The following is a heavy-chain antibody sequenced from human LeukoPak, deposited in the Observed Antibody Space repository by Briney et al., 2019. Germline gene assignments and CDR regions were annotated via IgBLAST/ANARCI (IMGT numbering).Heavy chain of an antibody. V-gene: IGHV3-21*01. D-gene: IGHD3-3*01. Sequence: AGGSLRLSCAASGFTFSSYSMNWVRQAPGKGLEWVSSISSSSSYIYYADSVKGRFTISRDNAKNSLYLQMNSLRAEDTAVYYCARETYDFWSGYNWYFDLWGRGTLVTVSS. J-gene: IGHJ2*01. CDR2: ISSSSSYI. CDR1: GFTFSSYS. CDR3: ARETYDFWSGYNWYFDL.